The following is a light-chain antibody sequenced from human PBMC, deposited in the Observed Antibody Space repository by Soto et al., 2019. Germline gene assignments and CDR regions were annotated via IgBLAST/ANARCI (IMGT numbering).Light chain of an antibody. CDR2: DAS. V-gene: IGKV1-5*01. J-gene: IGKJ1*01. CDR1: QRIDRY. Sequence: DIQLTQSPSTLSASVGDRVTITCWASQRIDRYLAWYQQKPGKAPKLLVYDASTLEGGVPSRFSGSGSATEFILTISSLQPDDFATYYCQQYKDDAWTFGQGTRVEIK. CDR3: QQYKDDAWT.